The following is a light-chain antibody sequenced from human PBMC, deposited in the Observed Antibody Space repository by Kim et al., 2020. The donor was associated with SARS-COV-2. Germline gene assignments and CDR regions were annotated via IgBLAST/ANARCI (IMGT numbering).Light chain of an antibody. V-gene: IGKV3-15*01. CDR2: GAS. J-gene: IGKJ4*01. Sequence: GSPGERATLSRRASQSVTINLAWYQQKPGQAPRLLIYGASARATDIPARFSGSGSGTGFTLTISSLQSEDFAVYYCQQYNNWVSFGGGTKVDIK. CDR3: QQYNNWVS. CDR1: QSVTIN.